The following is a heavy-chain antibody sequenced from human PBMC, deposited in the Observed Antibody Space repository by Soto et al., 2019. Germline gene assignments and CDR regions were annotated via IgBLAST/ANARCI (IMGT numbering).Heavy chain of an antibody. D-gene: IGHD3-10*01. J-gene: IGHJ6*03. CDR3: ARQVRGVVYYYMDV. CDR2: MNPNSGNT. Sequence: QVQLVQSGAEVKKPGASVKVSCKASGNTFTSYDINWVRQATGQGLEWMGWMNPNSGNTGYAQKFQGRVTMTRNTSISTAYMELGSLRSEDTAVYYCARQVRGVVYYYMDVWGKGTTVTVSS. V-gene: IGHV1-8*01. CDR1: GNTFTSYD.